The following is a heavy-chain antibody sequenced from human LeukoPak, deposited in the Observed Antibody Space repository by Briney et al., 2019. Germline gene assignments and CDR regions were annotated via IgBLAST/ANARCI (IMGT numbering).Heavy chain of an antibody. CDR2: IYPGDSDT. CDR3: ARIADYYFDY. D-gene: IGHD6-13*01. Sequence: GESLEISCNGSHYTFTNYWIGWVRQVPGRGLEWMGIIYPGDSDTRYSPSFQGQVTISADKSISTAYLQWSSLKASDTAMYYCARIADYYFDYWGQGTLVTVSS. CDR1: HYTFTNYW. V-gene: IGHV5-51*01. J-gene: IGHJ4*02.